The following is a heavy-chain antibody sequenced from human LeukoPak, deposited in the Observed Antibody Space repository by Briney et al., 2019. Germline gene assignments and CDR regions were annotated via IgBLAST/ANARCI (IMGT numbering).Heavy chain of an antibody. V-gene: IGHV3-21*01. D-gene: IGHD6-13*01. CDR2: ISSSSSYI. CDR3: AIAKGRSSPVNP. J-gene: IGHJ5*02. Sequence: GGSLRLSCAASGFTFSSYSLNWVSQARGKGLEWVSSISSSSSYIYYADSVKGRFTISRDNAKNSLYLQMNSLRAEDTAVYYCAIAKGRSSPVNPWGQGTLVTVSS. CDR1: GFTFSSYS.